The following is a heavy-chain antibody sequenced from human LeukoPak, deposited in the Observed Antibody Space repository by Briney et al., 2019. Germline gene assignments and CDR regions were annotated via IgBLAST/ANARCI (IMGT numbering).Heavy chain of an antibody. D-gene: IGHD3-3*01. Sequence: GGSLRLSCAASGFTFSTYSMNWLRLAPGRGLEWVSSISPDSNYKYYVDSVKGRFTISRDNAKNSLYLQMNSLRAEDTAVYYCARWAYYDFWSGYFPFDYWGQGTLVTVSS. CDR3: ARWAYYDFWSGYFPFDY. V-gene: IGHV3-21*03. CDR2: ISPDSNYK. J-gene: IGHJ4*02. CDR1: GFTFSTYS.